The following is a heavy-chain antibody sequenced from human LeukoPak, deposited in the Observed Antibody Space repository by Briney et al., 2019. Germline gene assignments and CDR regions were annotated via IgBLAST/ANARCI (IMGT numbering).Heavy chain of an antibody. CDR1: GFTFSSYA. CDR3: ARALGRVQLWGILVY. D-gene: IGHD5-18*01. V-gene: IGHV3-30-3*01. Sequence: GSLRVSCAAPGFTFSSYAMHWVRQAPGKGLEWVAVISYDGSNKYYADTVKGRFTISRDNSKNTLYLQMNSLRAEDTAVYYCARALGRVQLWGILVYWGQGTLVTVSS. CDR2: ISYDGSNK. J-gene: IGHJ4*02.